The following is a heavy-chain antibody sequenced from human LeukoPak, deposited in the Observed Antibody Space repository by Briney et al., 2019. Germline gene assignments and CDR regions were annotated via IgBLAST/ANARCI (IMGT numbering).Heavy chain of an antibody. V-gene: IGHV3-30*02. CDR1: GFTFSSYG. J-gene: IGHJ3*02. CDR2: IRYDGSNK. Sequence: PGGSLRLSCAASGFTFSSYGMHWVRQAPGKGLEWVAFIRYDGSNKYYADSVKGRFTISRDNSKNSLYLQVNSLRAEDTAVYYCAKDLYYYDSSERDAFDIWGQGTMVTVSS. D-gene: IGHD3-22*01. CDR3: AKDLYYYDSSERDAFDI.